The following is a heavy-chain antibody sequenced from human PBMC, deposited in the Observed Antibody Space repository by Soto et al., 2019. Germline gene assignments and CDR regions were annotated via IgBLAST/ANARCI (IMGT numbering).Heavy chain of an antibody. CDR2: ISGSGGKS. V-gene: IGHV3-23*01. D-gene: IGHD3-9*01. CDR1: GFTVSTYA. CDR3: AKDYYDILTGYYGPDY. J-gene: IGHJ4*02. Sequence: PGGSLRLSCAGSGFTVSTYAMSWVRQAPGKGLEWVSTISGSGGKSYYADSVKGRFTISRDNSKNTLNLQMNSLRAEDTAVYYCAKDYYDILTGYYGPDYWGQGTLVTVSS.